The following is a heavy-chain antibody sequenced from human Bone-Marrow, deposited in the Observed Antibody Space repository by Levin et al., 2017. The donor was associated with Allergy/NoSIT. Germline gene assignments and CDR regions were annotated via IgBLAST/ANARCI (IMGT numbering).Heavy chain of an antibody. CDR1: GFVLSSNH. D-gene: IGHD1-20*01. CDR3: ARDNFDTPGEIGY. Sequence: GGSLRLSCAASGFVLSSNHMSWVRQAPGKGLEWLSVTYSGGATSYRDSVKGRFTIARDNFKNTLYLQMNSLGPEDTAIYYCARDNFDTPGEIGYWGQGTLVTVSS. V-gene: IGHV3-53*01. CDR2: TYSGGAT. J-gene: IGHJ4*02.